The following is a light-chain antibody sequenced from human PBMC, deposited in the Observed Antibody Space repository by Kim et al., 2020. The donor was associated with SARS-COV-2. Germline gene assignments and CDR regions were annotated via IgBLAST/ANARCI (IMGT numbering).Light chain of an antibody. CDR1: QKINNY. CDR3: QQTYNTPPT. CDR2: PTF. J-gene: IGKJ2*01. V-gene: IGKV1-39*01. Sequence: DIQMTQSPPSLSASVGDRVTITCRTSQKINNYLNWYQQRPGEAPKLLISPTFSLQSGVPSRFSASGSGTDFSHTISSLQPEDFATYYCQQTYNTPPTFGQGTKLEI.